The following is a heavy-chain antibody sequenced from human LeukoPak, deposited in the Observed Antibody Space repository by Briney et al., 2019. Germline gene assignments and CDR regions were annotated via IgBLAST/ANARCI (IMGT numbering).Heavy chain of an antibody. Sequence: GGSLRLSCAASGFTFDDYAMHWVRQAPGKGLEWVSGISWNSGSIGYADSVKGRFTISRDNAKNSLYLQMNSLRDEDTAFYYCARGIVGAAIEGFGDYWGQGTLVTVSS. CDR2: ISWNSGSI. CDR3: ARGIVGAAIEGFGDY. J-gene: IGHJ4*02. D-gene: IGHD1-26*01. V-gene: IGHV3-9*01. CDR1: GFTFDDYA.